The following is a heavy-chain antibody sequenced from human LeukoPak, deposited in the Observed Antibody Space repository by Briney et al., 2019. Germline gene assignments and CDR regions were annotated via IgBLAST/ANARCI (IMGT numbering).Heavy chain of an antibody. D-gene: IGHD6-13*01. Sequence: SVKVSCKASGGTFSSYTISWVRQAPGQGLEWMGRIIPILGIANYAQKFQGRVTITADKSTSTAYMELSSLRSEDTAVYYCARDLKSSSSWYPLSRSSGMDVWGQGTTVTVSS. J-gene: IGHJ6*02. CDR2: IIPILGIA. CDR3: ARDLKSSSSWYPLSRSSGMDV. CDR1: GGTFSSYT. V-gene: IGHV1-69*04.